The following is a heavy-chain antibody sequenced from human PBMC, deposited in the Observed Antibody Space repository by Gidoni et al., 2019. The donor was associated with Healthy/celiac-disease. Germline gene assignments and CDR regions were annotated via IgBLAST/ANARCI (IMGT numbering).Heavy chain of an antibody. D-gene: IGHD6-13*01. CDR3: ARERYSLVDAYSSSWYYFDY. V-gene: IGHV1-69*01. CDR2: IIPIFGKA. CDR1: GGTFSSYA. J-gene: IGHJ4*02. Sequence: QVQLVQSGAEVQKPGSSVKVSCKASGGTFSSYAISWVRQAPGQGLECMGGIIPIFGKANYTQKFQARVTITADESTSTAYMELSSLRSEDTDVYYCARERYSLVDAYSSSWYYFDYWGQGTLVTVSS.